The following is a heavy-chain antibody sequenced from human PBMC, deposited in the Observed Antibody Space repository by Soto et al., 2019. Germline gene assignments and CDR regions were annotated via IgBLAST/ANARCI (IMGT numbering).Heavy chain of an antibody. CDR1: GYTFTSYA. CDR2: INAGNGNT. D-gene: IGHD3-22*01. V-gene: IGHV1-3*01. CDR3: ARAHYYDSSGYYPNFDY. Sequence: ASVKVSCKASGYTFTSYAIHWVRQAPGQRLEWMGWINAGNGNTKYSQKFQGRVTMTRNTSISTAYMELSSLRSEDTAVYYCARAHYYDSSGYYPNFDYWGQGTLVTVSS. J-gene: IGHJ4*02.